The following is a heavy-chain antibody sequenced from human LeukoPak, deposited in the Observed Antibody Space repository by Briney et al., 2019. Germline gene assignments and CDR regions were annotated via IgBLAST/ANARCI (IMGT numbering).Heavy chain of an antibody. Sequence: GGSLRLSCAASGFTFSSYAMSWVRQAPGKGLEWVSAISGSDGSTYYADSVKGRFTISRDNSKNTLYLQMNSLRAEDTAVYYCAKDYYHDSSGYYYFDYWGQGTLVTVSS. J-gene: IGHJ4*02. CDR2: ISGSDGST. CDR1: GFTFSSYA. CDR3: AKDYYHDSSGYYYFDY. D-gene: IGHD3-22*01. V-gene: IGHV3-23*01.